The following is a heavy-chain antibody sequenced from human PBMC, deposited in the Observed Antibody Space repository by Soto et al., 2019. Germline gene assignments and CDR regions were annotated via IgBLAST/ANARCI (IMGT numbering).Heavy chain of an antibody. J-gene: IGHJ6*02. CDR2: MTPSSGGT. V-gene: IGHV1-8*01. CDR3: ARGIRAGVDV. Sequence: QVQLVQSGAEVKRPGASVKVSCKASGYTFTSLDINWVRQATGQGLEWMGWMTPSSGGTGYAQKFQGRVTMTRNTSITTAYMELSSLTSEDTAVYYCARGIRAGVDVWGQGTTVTVSS. D-gene: IGHD2-8*01. CDR1: GYTFTSLD.